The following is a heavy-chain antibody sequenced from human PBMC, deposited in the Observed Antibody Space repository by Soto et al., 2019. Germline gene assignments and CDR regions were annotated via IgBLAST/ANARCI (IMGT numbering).Heavy chain of an antibody. V-gene: IGHV3-11*06. Sequence: GWSLRLSCAASGFTFSDYYMSWIRHAPGKGLEWVSSISSSSGSTNYADSVKGRFTISRDNAKNSLYLQMSSLRAEDTAVYYCERDRRGYDRLYYYHGMDVWGQGITVPVSS. D-gene: IGHD5-12*01. J-gene: IGHJ6*02. CDR2: ISSSSGST. CDR3: ERDRRGYDRLYYYHGMDV. CDR1: GFTFSDYY.